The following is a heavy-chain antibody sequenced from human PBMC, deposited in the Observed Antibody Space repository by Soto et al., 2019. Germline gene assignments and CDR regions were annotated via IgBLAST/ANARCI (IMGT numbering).Heavy chain of an antibody. J-gene: IGHJ4*02. Sequence: QVQLVESGGGVVQPGRSLRLSCAASGFTFSSYGMHWVRQAPGKGPEWVAVISYDGSNKYYADFVKGRFTISRDNSKNTLYLQMNSLRAEDTAVYYCAKDKVPVVVTAPFDYWGQGTLVTVSS. CDR1: GFTFSSYG. CDR3: AKDKVPVVVTAPFDY. V-gene: IGHV3-30*18. D-gene: IGHD2-21*02. CDR2: ISYDGSNK.